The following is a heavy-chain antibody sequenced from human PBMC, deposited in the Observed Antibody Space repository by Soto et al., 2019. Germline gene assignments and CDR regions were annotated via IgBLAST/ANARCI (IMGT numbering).Heavy chain of an antibody. CDR3: AKDRRSADHYDDLDV. CDR2: ISGSGGST. Sequence: EVQMLESGGGLVQPGGSLRLSCVASGFTFSSYAMSWVRQAPGKGLEWVSAISGSGGSTNYADPGKGRFTISRDNSKNTLDLQMNSLRAEDTAVYYCAKDRRSADHYDDLDVWGKGTTVTVAS. CDR1: GFTFSSYA. V-gene: IGHV3-23*01. J-gene: IGHJ6*03.